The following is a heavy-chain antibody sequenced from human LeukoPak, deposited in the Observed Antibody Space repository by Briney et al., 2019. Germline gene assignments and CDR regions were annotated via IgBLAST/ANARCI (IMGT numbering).Heavy chain of an antibody. V-gene: IGHV3-7*01. CDR2: IKQDGSEK. CDR1: GFTFSSYW. CDR3: AFDYYYGMDV. Sequence: GGSLRVSCAASGFTFSSYWMSWVRQAPGNGLEWVANIKQDGSEKYYVDSVKGRFTISRDNAKNSLYLQMNSLRAEDTAVYYCAFDYYYGMDVWGQGTTVTVSS. J-gene: IGHJ6*02.